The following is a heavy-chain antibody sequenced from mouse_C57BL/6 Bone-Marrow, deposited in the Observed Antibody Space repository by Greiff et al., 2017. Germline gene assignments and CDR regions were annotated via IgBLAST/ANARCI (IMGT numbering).Heavy chain of an antibody. Sequence: VQLQQSGPVLVKPGASVKMSCKASGYTFTDYYMNWVKQSHGKSLEWIGVINPYNGGTSYNQKFKGKATLTVDKSSSTAYMELNSLTSEDSAVYYCARGGPHYFDYWGQGTTLTVSS. V-gene: IGHV1-19*01. J-gene: IGHJ2*01. CDR2: INPYNGGT. CDR1: GYTFTDYY. CDR3: ARGGPHYFDY.